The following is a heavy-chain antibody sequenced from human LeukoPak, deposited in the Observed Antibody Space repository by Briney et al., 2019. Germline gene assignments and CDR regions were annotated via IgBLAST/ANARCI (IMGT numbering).Heavy chain of an antibody. CDR2: IWYDGSNK. CDR3: ARVQSLRKAVGEYFNY. J-gene: IGHJ4*02. V-gene: IGHV3-33*01. D-gene: IGHD3-10*01. Sequence: PGGSLRLSCAASGFTFSSYGMHWVRQAPGKGLEWVAVIWYDGSNKYYADSVKGRFTISRDNSKNTLYLQMNSLRAEDTAVYYCARVQSLRKAVGEYFNYWGQGTLVTVSS. CDR1: GFTFSSYG.